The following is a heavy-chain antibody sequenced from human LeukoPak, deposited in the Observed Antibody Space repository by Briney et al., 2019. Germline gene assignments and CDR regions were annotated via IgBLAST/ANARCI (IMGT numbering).Heavy chain of an antibody. D-gene: IGHD5-18*01. Sequence: GESLKISCMGSGYSFTSYWIGWVRQMPGKGLEWMGIIYPGDSDTRYSPSFQGQVTISADKSISTAYLQWSSLKASDTAMYYCARQGYSYGLSHWYYYYYMDVWGKGTTVTVSS. J-gene: IGHJ6*03. V-gene: IGHV5-51*01. CDR1: GYSFTSYW. CDR3: ARQGYSYGLSHWYYYYYMDV. CDR2: IYPGDSDT.